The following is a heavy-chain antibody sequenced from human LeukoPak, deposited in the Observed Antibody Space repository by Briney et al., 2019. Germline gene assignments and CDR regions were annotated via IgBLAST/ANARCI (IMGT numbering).Heavy chain of an antibody. CDR1: GFTFGDYA. CDR2: IRSKAYGGTT. Sequence: PGRSLRLSCTASGFTFGDYAMSWFRQAPGKGLEWVGFIRSKAYGGTTEYAASVKGRFTISRDDSKSIAYLQMNSLKTEDTAVYYCGDYYDSSGYSHWGQGTLVTVSS. D-gene: IGHD3-22*01. V-gene: IGHV3-49*03. J-gene: IGHJ4*02. CDR3: GDYYDSSGYSH.